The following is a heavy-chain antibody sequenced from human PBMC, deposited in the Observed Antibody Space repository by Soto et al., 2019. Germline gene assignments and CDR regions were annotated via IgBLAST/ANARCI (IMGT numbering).Heavy chain of an antibody. V-gene: IGHV3-23*01. Sequence: GGSLRLSCVASGFTFSSSAMNWVRQAPGKGLEWVPTISGSGVAKYYADSVKGRFTISRDNSNNTVSLQMNSLRAEDAAVYYCAKDRSPGATTWNVYWGQGTLVTVSS. CDR2: ISGSGVAK. J-gene: IGHJ4*02. CDR1: GFTFSSSA. CDR3: AKDRSPGATTWNVY. D-gene: IGHD1-26*01.